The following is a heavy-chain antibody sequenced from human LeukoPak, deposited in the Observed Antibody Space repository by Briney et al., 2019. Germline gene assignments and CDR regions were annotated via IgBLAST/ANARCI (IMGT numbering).Heavy chain of an antibody. Sequence: SETLSLTCTVSGGSISSYYWSWIRQPPGKGLEWIGYIYYSGSTNYNPSLKSRVTISVDTSKNQFSLKLSSVTAVDTAVYYCARHQGSNVLLWFGELFYWGQGTLVTVSS. V-gene: IGHV4-59*08. D-gene: IGHD3-10*01. CDR1: GGSISSYY. CDR3: ARHQGSNVLLWFGELFY. CDR2: IYYSGST. J-gene: IGHJ4*02.